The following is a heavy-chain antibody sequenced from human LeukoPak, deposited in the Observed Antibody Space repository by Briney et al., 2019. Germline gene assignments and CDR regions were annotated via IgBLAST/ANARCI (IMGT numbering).Heavy chain of an antibody. Sequence: ASVKVSCKASGYTFTSYDINWVRQATGQGLEWMGWMNPNSGNTGYAQKFQGRATMTRNTSISTAYMELSSLRSEDTAVYYCARRGHDYGGSYYFDYWGQGTLVTVSS. J-gene: IGHJ4*02. CDR3: ARRGHDYGGSYYFDY. CDR1: GYTFTSYD. CDR2: MNPNSGNT. V-gene: IGHV1-8*01. D-gene: IGHD4-23*01.